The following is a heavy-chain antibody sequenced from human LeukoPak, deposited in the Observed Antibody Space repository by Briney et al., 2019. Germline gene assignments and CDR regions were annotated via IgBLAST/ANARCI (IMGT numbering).Heavy chain of an antibody. CDR1: GFTFSSYA. D-gene: IGHD3-9*01. Sequence: GGSLRLSCAASGFTFSSYAMSWVRQAPGKGLEWVSAISGSGASTYSADSVKGRFTISRDNSKNTVYLQMNSLRGEDTAVYYCAKDAGLVGFDYWGQGTLVTVSS. J-gene: IGHJ4*02. CDR2: ISGSGAST. CDR3: AKDAGLVGFDY. V-gene: IGHV3-23*01.